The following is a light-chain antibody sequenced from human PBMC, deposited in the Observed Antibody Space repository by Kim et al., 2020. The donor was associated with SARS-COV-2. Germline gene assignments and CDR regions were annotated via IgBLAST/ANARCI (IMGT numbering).Light chain of an antibody. Sequence: EIVLTQSPGTLSLSPGERATVSCRDSQSVTSDYLDWYQQKPGQAPMLLIYRASSSATGVPDRFSGSGSGADFTLTISRLEPEDFAVYFCQQHGNSPWTFGQGTKVDIK. V-gene: IGKV3-20*01. CDR3: QQHGNSPWT. CDR2: RAS. J-gene: IGKJ1*01. CDR1: QSVTSDY.